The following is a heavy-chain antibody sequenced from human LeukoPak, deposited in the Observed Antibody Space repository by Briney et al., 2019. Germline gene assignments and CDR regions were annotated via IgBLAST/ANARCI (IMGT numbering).Heavy chain of an antibody. D-gene: IGHD2-15*01. J-gene: IGHJ4*02. CDR1: GYTFTSNS. CDR2: INRSGGRT. CDR3: AREGGIYCGGGICSSFDD. Sequence: ASVKVSCKASGYTFTSNSMHWVRQAPGQGLEWMGIINRSGGRTTYAQKFKGRFTMTRDTSTNTVYMELSSLSSEDTAMYYCAREGGIYCGGGICSSFDDWGQGTPVTVSS. V-gene: IGHV1-46*01.